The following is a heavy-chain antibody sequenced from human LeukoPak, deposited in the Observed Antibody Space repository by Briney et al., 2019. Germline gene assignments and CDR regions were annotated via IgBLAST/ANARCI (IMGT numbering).Heavy chain of an antibody. CDR3: ARDPGFGEFLNWFDP. V-gene: IGHV3-23*01. D-gene: IGHD3-10*01. CDR2: ISGSGGST. CDR1: GFTFSSYA. Sequence: GGSLRLSCAASGFTFSSYAMSWVRQAPGKGLEWVSAISGSGGSTYYADSVKGRFTISRDNSKNTLYLQMNSLRAEDTAVYYCARDPGFGEFLNWFDPWGQGTLVTVSS. J-gene: IGHJ5*02.